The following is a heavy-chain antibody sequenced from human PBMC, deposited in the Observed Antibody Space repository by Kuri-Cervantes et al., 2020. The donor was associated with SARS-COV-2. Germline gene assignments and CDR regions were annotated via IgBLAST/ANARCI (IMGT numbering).Heavy chain of an antibody. Sequence: GESLKISCAASGFTFTTFGMHWVRQPPGKGLEWVAVVWYDGTTKHYSDSVRGRFTISRDNSKNTLSLQMESLRAEDTAVYYCARAGGSGGTSNYYYYMDVWGKGTTVTVSS. V-gene: IGHV3-33*01. J-gene: IGHJ6*03. CDR1: GFTFTTFG. D-gene: IGHD2-15*01. CDR3: ARAGGSGGTSNYYYYMDV. CDR2: VWYDGTTK.